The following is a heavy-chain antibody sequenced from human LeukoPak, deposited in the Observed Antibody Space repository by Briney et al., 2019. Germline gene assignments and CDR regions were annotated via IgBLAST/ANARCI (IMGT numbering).Heavy chain of an antibody. D-gene: IGHD3-22*01. V-gene: IGHV3-23*01. J-gene: IGHJ4*02. CDR2: ISGSGGST. CDR3: AKDPRASSAYYYDRLGY. Sequence: PGGPLRLPCAASGFTFSSNAMSGVRQAPGKGLEGVSAISGSGGSTYYADSVKGRFTISRDNSKSTLNLQMNSLRVEDTAVYYCAKDPRASSAYYYDRLGYWGQGTLVTVSS. CDR1: GFTFSSNA.